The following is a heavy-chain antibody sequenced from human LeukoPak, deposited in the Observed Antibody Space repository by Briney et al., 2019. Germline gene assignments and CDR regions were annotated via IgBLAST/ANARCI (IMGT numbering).Heavy chain of an antibody. CDR3: ARDGRSYYDTYYYYGMDV. J-gene: IGHJ6*02. CDR2: IIPILGIA. D-gene: IGHD3-22*01. CDR1: GGTFSSYA. V-gene: IGHV1-69*04. Sequence: ASVKVSCKASGGTFSSYAISWVRQAPGQGLEWMGRIIPILGIANYAQKFQGRVTITADKSTSTAYMELSSLRSEDTAVYYCARDGRSYYDTYYYYGMDVWGHGTTVTVSS.